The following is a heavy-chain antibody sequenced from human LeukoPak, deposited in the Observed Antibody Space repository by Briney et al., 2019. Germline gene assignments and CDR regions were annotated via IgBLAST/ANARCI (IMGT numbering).Heavy chain of an antibody. CDR2: ISWNSGSI. CDR1: EFTFSSYS. J-gene: IGHJ4*02. CDR3: AKDIRSSSWYYFDY. Sequence: GGSLRLSCAASEFTFSSYSMNWVRQAPGKGLEWVSGISWNSGSIGYADSVKGRFTISRDNAKNSLYLQMNSLRAEDTALYYCAKDIRSSSWYYFDYWGQGTLVTVSS. V-gene: IGHV3-9*01. D-gene: IGHD6-13*01.